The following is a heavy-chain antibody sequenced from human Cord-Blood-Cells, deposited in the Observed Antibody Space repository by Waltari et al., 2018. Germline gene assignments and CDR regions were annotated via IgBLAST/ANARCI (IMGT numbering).Heavy chain of an antibody. CDR2: MNPNSGNT. Sequence: QVQLVQSGAEVKKPGASVKVSCKASGYTFTSYDINWVRQATGQGLEWMGGMNPNSGNTGYAQKFQGRGTITRNTSISTAYMERSSLRSEDTAVYYCALGYSGYDDAFDIWGQGTMVTVSS. D-gene: IGHD5-12*01. CDR3: ALGYSGYDDAFDI. CDR1: GYTFTSYD. V-gene: IGHV1-8*03. J-gene: IGHJ3*02.